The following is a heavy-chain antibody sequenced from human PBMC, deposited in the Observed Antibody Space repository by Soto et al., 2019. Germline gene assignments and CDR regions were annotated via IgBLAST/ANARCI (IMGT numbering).Heavy chain of an antibody. Sequence: LRLSCAASGFSFSNYGMHWVRQSPGKGLEWVAVISYDGSSKYHADSVKGRFTISRDNSKNTLHLQMNSLRAEDTAVYYCSKDRRGGRAALDSWGQGTPVTVSS. CDR2: ISYDGSSK. D-gene: IGHD2-15*01. CDR1: GFSFSNYG. CDR3: SKDRRGGRAALDS. J-gene: IGHJ4*02. V-gene: IGHV3-30*18.